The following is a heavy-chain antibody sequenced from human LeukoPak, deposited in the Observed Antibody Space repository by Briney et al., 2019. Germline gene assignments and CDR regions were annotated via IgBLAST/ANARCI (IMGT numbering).Heavy chain of an antibody. CDR1: GFTFSSYE. Sequence: GGSLRLSCAASGFTFSSYEMNWVRQAPGKGLEWVSYISSSGSTIYYADSVEGRFTISRDNAKNSLYLQMNSLRAEDTAVYYCAALRGGSQPGAFDIWGQGTMVTVSS. CDR3: AALRGGSQPGAFDI. J-gene: IGHJ3*02. D-gene: IGHD1-26*01. CDR2: ISSSGSTI. V-gene: IGHV3-48*03.